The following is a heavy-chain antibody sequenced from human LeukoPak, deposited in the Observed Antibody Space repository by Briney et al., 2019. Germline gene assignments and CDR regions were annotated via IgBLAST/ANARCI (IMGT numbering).Heavy chain of an antibody. J-gene: IGHJ4*02. D-gene: IGHD3-10*01. CDR2: IYSGGST. V-gene: IGHV3-66*01. CDR1: GFTVSSXX. CDR3: AREGLWFGESGYYFDY. Sequence: XASGFTVSSXXXSWVRQAPGKXXEXVSVIYSGGSTYYADSVKGRFTISRDNSKNTLYLQMNSLRAEDTAVYYCAREGLWFGESGYYFDYWGQGTLVTVSS.